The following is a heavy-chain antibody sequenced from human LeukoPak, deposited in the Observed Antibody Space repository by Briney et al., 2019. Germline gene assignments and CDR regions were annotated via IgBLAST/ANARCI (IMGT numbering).Heavy chain of an antibody. CDR1: GFTVSSDY. CDR2: IYSGDST. CDR3: AKASSLIAAAALFDY. Sequence: GGSLRLSCATSGFTVSSDYMSWVRQAPGKGLEWVSVIYSGDSTYYADSVKGRFTISRDNSKNTLYLQMNSLRAEDTAVYYCAKASSLIAAAALFDYWGQGTLVTVSS. V-gene: IGHV3-53*01. J-gene: IGHJ4*02. D-gene: IGHD6-13*01.